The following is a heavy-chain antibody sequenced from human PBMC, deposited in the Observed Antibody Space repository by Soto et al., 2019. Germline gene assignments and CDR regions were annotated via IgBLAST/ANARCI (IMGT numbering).Heavy chain of an antibody. Sequence: QVQLVQSGAEVKKPGASVKVSCKASGYTFTSHDINWMRQATGQGLEWMGWMNPKSGHTNYAQKFQGRVTMTRDTSISTAYMELTNLRSEDTGIYYCASDMSTMWGQGTLVTVSS. CDR2: MNPKSGHT. CDR1: GYTFTSHD. CDR3: ASDMSTM. J-gene: IGHJ4*02. V-gene: IGHV1-8*01. D-gene: IGHD2-2*01.